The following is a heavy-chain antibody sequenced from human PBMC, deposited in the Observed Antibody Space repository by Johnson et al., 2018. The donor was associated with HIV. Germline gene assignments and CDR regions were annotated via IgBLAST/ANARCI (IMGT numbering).Heavy chain of an antibody. D-gene: IGHD3-3*01. CDR1: GFTFSNYG. CDR2: IRYDGSNN. Sequence: QVQLVESGGGVVQPGGSLRLSCAASGFTFSNYGMHWVRQAPGKGLEWVAFIRYDGSNNYYGDSVKGRFTISRDNSKNTLYVQMNSLRVEDTALYYCARLSGYYVYDAFDIWGQGTMVTVSS. V-gene: IGHV3-30*02. J-gene: IGHJ3*02. CDR3: ARLSGYYVYDAFDI.